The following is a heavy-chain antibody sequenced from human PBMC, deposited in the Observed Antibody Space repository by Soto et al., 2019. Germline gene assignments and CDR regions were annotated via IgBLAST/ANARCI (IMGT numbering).Heavy chain of an antibody. D-gene: IGHD3-10*01. CDR3: VGGQYYFDY. CDR2: ISYDGSNT. V-gene: IGHV3-30*03. Sequence: QVQLVESGGGVVQPGRSLRLSCAASGLPFTTYGMHWVREGPGKGLEWVAVISYDGSNTYYADSVKGRFTISRDNSNNTLYLQMNSLRPEETALYYCVGGQYYFDYRGQGTLVTVSS. J-gene: IGHJ4*02. CDR1: GLPFTTYG.